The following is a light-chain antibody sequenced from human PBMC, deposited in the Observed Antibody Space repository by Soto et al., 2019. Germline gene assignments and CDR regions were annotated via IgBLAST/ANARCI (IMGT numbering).Light chain of an antibody. CDR2: GAS. CDR1: QSVSTN. Sequence: EIVMTQSPATLSAPPGERATISCRASQSVSTNFAWYQQKPGQAPRLLIYGASTRATAVPARFTASGSGTDFTLTISSLQSEDCAVYYCQQYNTWPRTFGQGTKVEV. V-gene: IGKV3-15*01. CDR3: QQYNTWPRT. J-gene: IGKJ1*01.